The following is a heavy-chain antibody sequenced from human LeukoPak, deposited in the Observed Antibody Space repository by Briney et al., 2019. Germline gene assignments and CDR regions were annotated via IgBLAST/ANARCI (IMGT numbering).Heavy chain of an antibody. Sequence: SQTLSLTCAISGDSGSSSSAAWNWIRQSPSRGLEWLGRTYYRSKWYNNHAVSVRGRITINPDTSKNQFSLQLSSVTPEDTAVYYCARATGYLESWGQGTLVTVSS. CDR1: GDSGSSSSAA. CDR2: TYYRSKWYN. V-gene: IGHV6-1*01. J-gene: IGHJ4*02. CDR3: ARATGYLES.